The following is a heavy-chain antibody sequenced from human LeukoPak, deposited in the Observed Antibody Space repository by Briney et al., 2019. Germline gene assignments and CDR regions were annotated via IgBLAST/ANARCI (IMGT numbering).Heavy chain of an antibody. D-gene: IGHD3-3*01. CDR3: ARGGSGYQIHDAFDI. J-gene: IGHJ3*02. CDR1: GYTFTSHG. CDR2: ISAYNGNT. V-gene: IGHV1-18*01. Sequence: ASVKVSCKASGYTFTSHGISWVRQAPGQGLEWMGWISAYNGNTNYAQKFQGRVTITADESTSTAYMELSSLRSEDTAVYYCARGGSGYQIHDAFDIWGQGTMVTVSS.